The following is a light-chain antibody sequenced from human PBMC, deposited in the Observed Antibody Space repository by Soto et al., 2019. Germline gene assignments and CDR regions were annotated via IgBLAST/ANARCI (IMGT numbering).Light chain of an antibody. CDR3: MLYMGSGVWV. J-gene: IGLJ3*02. CDR1: SGSVSTTYY. CDR2: STD. Sequence: QTVVTQEPSFAVSPGGTVTLTCGLSSGSVSTTYYPSRYQQTPGQAPRTLIYSTDTRSSGVPDRFSGSILGDKAALTITGAQADDESHYYCMLYMGSGVWVFGGGTKVTV. V-gene: IGLV8-61*01.